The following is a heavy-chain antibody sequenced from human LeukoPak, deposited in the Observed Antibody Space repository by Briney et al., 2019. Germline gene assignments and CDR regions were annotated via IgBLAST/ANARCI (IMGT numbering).Heavy chain of an antibody. CDR1: GFTLVDYG. D-gene: IGHD3-3*02. CDR3: ARDRLGPSISVSHFDL. V-gene: IGHV3-20*04. Sequence: PGRSLRLSCATSGFTLVDYGLSWVRRAPGKGLEWLCAINYNGAITDYADSVKGRFTISRDNAKNSLYLRMDSLRAEDTALYYCARDRLGPSISVSHFDLWGQGTLVTVSS. CDR2: INYNGAIT. J-gene: IGHJ4*02.